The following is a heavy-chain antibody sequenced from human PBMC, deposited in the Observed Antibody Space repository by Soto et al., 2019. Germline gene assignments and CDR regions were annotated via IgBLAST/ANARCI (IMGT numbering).Heavy chain of an antibody. J-gene: IGHJ6*02. V-gene: IGHV3-21*01. D-gene: IGHD3-10*01. CDR2: ISSSSSYI. CDR1: GFTFSSYS. CDR3: ARIITMVRGGAV. Sequence: GGSLRLSCAASGFTFSSYSMNWVRQAPGKGLEWVSSISSSSSYIYYANSVKGRFTISRDNAKNSLYLQMNSLRAEDTAVYYCARIITMVRGGAVWGQGTTVTVSS.